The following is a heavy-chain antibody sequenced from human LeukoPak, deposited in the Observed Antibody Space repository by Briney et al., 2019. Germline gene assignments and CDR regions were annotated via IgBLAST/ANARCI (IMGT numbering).Heavy chain of an antibody. Sequence: GGSLTLSCAASGFTFSNYWRIWVRQSPGKGLEWVAIITPDGSDKYCVDSVKGRFTISRDNAKNSLYLQMSSLRAEDTAVYYCARGGHRQKEFWGQGTLVTVSS. V-gene: IGHV3-7*01. J-gene: IGHJ4*02. CDR2: ITPDGSDK. CDR1: GFTFSNYW. D-gene: IGHD3-10*01. CDR3: ARGGHRQKEF.